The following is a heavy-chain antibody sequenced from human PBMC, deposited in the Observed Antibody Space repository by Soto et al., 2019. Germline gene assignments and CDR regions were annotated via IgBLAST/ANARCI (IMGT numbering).Heavy chain of an antibody. CDR2: ISYDGSNE. D-gene: IGHD2-2*02. J-gene: IGHJ6*02. CDR3: AKEAYCSSTSCYTGPDYYGMDV. V-gene: IGHV3-30*18. Sequence: PGGSLRLSCAASGFTFSSYRMHWVRQAPGKGLEWVSSISYDGSNEYYADSVKGRLTISRDNSKNTLYLQMNSLRAEDTAVYYCAKEAYCSSTSCYTGPDYYGMDVWGQGTTVTVS. CDR1: GFTFSSYR.